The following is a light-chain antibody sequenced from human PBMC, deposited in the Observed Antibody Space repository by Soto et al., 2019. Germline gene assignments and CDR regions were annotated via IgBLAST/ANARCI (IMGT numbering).Light chain of an antibody. Sequence: DVVMTQSPLSLPVTLGQPASISCRSSESRIHSYGSTYLRWCQQRPGQSPRRLIYEVSDRDSGVPDRFSGSGSGTDFTLKISRVEAEDVGVYYCMQGTHWPWTFGQGTEVEIK. CDR3: MQGTHWPWT. V-gene: IGKV2-30*02. CDR2: EVS. CDR1: ESRIHSYGSTY. J-gene: IGKJ1*01.